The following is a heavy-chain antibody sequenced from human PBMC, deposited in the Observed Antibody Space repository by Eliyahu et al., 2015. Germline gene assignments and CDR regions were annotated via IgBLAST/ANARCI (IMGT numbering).Heavy chain of an antibody. CDR1: GFSLKTEEVG. CDR3: VRSLSHNLESXSM. CDR2: TFWDGDE. V-gene: IGHV2-5*04. J-gene: IGHJ3*02. D-gene: IGHD3-3*01. Sequence: QITLKESGPALVKPTETLTLTCAFSGFSLKTEEVGVGWIRQSPGKGLEWLALTFWDGDEYYTHSLKSRLKISENSSKNQVVLTMTNMDPLDTGTYFCVRSLSHNLESXSMWGQGTAVTVSS.